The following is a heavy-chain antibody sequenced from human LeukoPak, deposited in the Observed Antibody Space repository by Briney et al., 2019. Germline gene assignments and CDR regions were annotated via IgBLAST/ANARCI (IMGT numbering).Heavy chain of an antibody. CDR3: ARLLYSSGWFPYFDY. Sequence: PSETLSLTCTVSGGSISSSSYYWGWIRQPPGKGLEWIGSIYYSGSTYYNPSLKSRVTISVDTSKNQFSLKLSSVTAADTAVYYCARLLYSSGWFPYFDYWDQGTLVTVSS. CDR2: IYYSGST. CDR1: GGSISSSSYY. D-gene: IGHD6-19*01. J-gene: IGHJ4*02. V-gene: IGHV4-39*01.